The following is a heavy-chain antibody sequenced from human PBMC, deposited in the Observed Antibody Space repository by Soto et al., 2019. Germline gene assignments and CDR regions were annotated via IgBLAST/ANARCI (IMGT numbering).Heavy chain of an antibody. Sequence: QVQLVQSGAEVKKPGSSVKVSCKASGGTFSSYAISWVRQAPGQGLEWMGGIIPIFGTANYAQKFQGRVTITAAESTSTAYMELSSLRSEDTAVYYCARGKLGRSSSRRYYFDYWGQGTLVTVSS. J-gene: IGHJ4*02. CDR2: IIPIFGTA. D-gene: IGHD6-6*01. CDR3: ARGKLGRSSSRRYYFDY. CDR1: GGTFSSYA. V-gene: IGHV1-69*01.